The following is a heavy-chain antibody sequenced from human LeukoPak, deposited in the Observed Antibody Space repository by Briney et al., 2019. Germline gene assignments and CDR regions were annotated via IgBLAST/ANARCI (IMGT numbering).Heavy chain of an antibody. J-gene: IGHJ4*02. V-gene: IGHV3-74*01. CDR1: GFTFSNYW. CDR3: ARDTYSITE. CDR2: IHSDGGTT. D-gene: IGHD1-26*01. Sequence: PGGSLRLSCAASGFTFSNYWMHWVRQAPGKGLVWVSLIHSDGGTTNYADSVKSRFTISRDNAKNTLYLQMNSLRVEDTAVYYCARDTYSITEWGQGTLVTVSS.